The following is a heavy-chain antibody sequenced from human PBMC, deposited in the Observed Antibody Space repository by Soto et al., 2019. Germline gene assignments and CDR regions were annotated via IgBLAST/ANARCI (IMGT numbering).Heavy chain of an antibody. D-gene: IGHD5-18*01. J-gene: IGHJ4*02. CDR2: IFDYGSS. Sequence: PVGSLRLSCAASGFAVSSNYLSWVRQAPGKGPEWVSIIFDYGSSYYADSVKGRFTISRDNSKNTVYLQMNSLRAEDTAVYYCARGPQSGDTAMVRSFFDCWGQGTLVTVSS. V-gene: IGHV3-53*01. CDR1: GFAVSSNY. CDR3: ARGPQSGDTAMVRSFFDC.